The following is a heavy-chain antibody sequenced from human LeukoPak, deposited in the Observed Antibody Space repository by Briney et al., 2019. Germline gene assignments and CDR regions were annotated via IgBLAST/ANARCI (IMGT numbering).Heavy chain of an antibody. CDR3: ARDGGPRITMVRGVITYYFDY. V-gene: IGHV1-8*01. Sequence: GASVKVSCKASGYTFTSYDINWVRQATGQGLEWMGWMNPNSGNTGYAQKFQGRVTMTRNTSISTAYMELSSLRSEDTAVYYCARDGGPRITMVRGVITYYFDYWGQGTLVTVSS. J-gene: IGHJ4*02. CDR2: MNPNSGNT. D-gene: IGHD3-10*01. CDR1: GYTFTSYD.